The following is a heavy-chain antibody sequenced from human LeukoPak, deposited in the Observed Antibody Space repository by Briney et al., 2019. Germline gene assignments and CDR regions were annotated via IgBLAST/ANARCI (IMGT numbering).Heavy chain of an antibody. V-gene: IGHV3-48*03. CDR3: AELGITMIGGV. Sequence: GGSLRLSCAASGFTFSSYEMNWVRQAPGKGLEWVSYISSSGSTIYYADSAKGRFTISRDNAKNSLYLQMNSLRAEDTAVYYCAELGITMIGGVWGKGTTVTISS. D-gene: IGHD3-10*02. CDR1: GFTFSSYE. J-gene: IGHJ6*04. CDR2: ISSSGSTI.